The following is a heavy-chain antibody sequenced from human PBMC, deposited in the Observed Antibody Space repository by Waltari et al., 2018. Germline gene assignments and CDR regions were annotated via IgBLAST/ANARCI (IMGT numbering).Heavy chain of an antibody. CDR1: GFTFSSSW. Sequence: EVQLVESGGGLVQPGGSLSLSCAASGFTFSSSWMHWVRQAPGKGLVWVSRINSDGSGTSYADSGKGRFTISRDNAKNTLYLQMNSLRAEDTAVYYCGRREGSVTMVRGIDYWGQGTLVTVSS. CDR3: GRREGSVTMVRGIDY. J-gene: IGHJ4*02. CDR2: INSDGSGT. D-gene: IGHD3-10*01. V-gene: IGHV3-74*01.